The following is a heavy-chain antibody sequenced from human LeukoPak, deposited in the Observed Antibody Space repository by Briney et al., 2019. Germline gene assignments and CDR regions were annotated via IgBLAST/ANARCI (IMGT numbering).Heavy chain of an antibody. J-gene: IGHJ6*03. V-gene: IGHV1-18*01. CDR2: ISAHNGNT. Sequence: ASVKVSCKASGYTFTSYGISWVRQAPGQGLEWMGWISAHNGNTNYAQKLQGRVTMTTDTSTSTAYMELRSLRSDDTAVYYCARPLGRSPDWQKSGYYMDVWGKGTTVTVSS. D-gene: IGHD1-14*01. CDR1: GYTFTSYG. CDR3: ARPLGRSPDWQKSGYYMDV.